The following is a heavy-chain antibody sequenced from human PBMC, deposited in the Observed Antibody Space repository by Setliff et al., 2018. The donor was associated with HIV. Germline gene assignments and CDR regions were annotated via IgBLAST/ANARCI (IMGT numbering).Heavy chain of an antibody. CDR2: IYYNGNA. J-gene: IGHJ6*02. CDR3: ARTDWARTSYYYYYGMNV. Sequence: SLTCAVSGGSMRSSGYSWTWIRQAPGKGLEWVGYIYYNGNAYYNPSLKSRVTISVDRSKNQFSLKLSSVTAADTAVYYCARTDWARTSYYYYYGMNVWGQGTTVTVSS. V-gene: IGHV4-30-2*01. D-gene: IGHD3-9*01. CDR1: GGSMRSSGYS.